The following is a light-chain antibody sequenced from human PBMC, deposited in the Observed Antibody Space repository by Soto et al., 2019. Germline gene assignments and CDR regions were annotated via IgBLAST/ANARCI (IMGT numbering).Light chain of an antibody. V-gene: IGKV3-15*01. Sequence: VXTQFPGYRSVVPGERATPSCRASQTVRRNLAWYKQRTGKXPXXLIYDIYNRAAAVTARFSGSGYETEFTPTIRRLQHEDFAVYFCEQYNSWHSFGDGTRLEI. CDR3: EQYNSWHS. CDR2: DIY. J-gene: IGKJ5*01. CDR1: QTVRRN.